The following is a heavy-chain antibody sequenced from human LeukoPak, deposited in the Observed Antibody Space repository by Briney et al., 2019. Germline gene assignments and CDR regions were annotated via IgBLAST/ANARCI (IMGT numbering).Heavy chain of an antibody. CDR3: ARDQSRLYCAGSTCPPGY. J-gene: IGHJ4*02. CDR2: INPSSGST. CDR1: GYTFISYY. V-gene: IGHV1-46*01. Sequence: ASVKVSCKASGYTFISYYMHWVRQAPGQGLEWMGIINPSSGSTTYAQRFQRRVTMTRDTSTNTVYMELSSLRSEDTAVYYCARDQSRLYCAGSTCPPGYWGQGTLVTVSS. D-gene: IGHD2-21*01.